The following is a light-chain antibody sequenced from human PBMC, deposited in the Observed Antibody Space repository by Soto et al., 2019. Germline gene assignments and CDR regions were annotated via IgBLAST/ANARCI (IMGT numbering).Light chain of an antibody. J-gene: IGKJ3*01. CDR2: WAS. V-gene: IGKV4-1*01. CDR1: QSVLYSSNNKNY. CDR3: QQYYTTPRFT. Sequence: DIVMTQSPDSLAVSLGERATINCKSSQSVLYSSNNKNYLAWYQQRQGQPPKLLIYWASTRESGVPDRFSGSGSETDFTLTISSLQAEDVAVYYCQQYYTTPRFTFGPGTKVDIK.